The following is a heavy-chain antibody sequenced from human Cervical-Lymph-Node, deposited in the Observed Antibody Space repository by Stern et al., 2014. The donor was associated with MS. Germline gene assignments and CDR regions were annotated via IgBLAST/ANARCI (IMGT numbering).Heavy chain of an antibody. Sequence: EVQLLESGGGLVQPGGSLRLSCAASGFTFNNYAMNWVRQAPGKGLEWVSGISGGGVTTYYADSVKGRFTISRDNSENTLYLQMRSLRSEDTAFYYCAKGAAFYGSGLQFDIWGQGALVTVSS. CDR2: ISGGGVTT. CDR3: AKGAAFYGSGLQFDI. D-gene: IGHD3-10*01. J-gene: IGHJ4*02. V-gene: IGHV3-23*01. CDR1: GFTFNNYA.